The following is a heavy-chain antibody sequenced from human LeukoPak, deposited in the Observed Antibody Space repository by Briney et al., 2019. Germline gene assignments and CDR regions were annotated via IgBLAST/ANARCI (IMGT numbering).Heavy chain of an antibody. CDR1: GYTFTSYD. J-gene: IGHJ4*02. CDR3: ARGRDYSSSSDY. Sequence: ASVKVSCKASGYTFTSYDINWVRQATGQGLEWMGWVNPNSGNTGYAQKFQGRVTLTRNTSISTAYMELTSLRSEDTALYYCARGRDYSSSSDYWGQGTLVTVSS. V-gene: IGHV1-8*01. CDR2: VNPNSGNT. D-gene: IGHD6-6*01.